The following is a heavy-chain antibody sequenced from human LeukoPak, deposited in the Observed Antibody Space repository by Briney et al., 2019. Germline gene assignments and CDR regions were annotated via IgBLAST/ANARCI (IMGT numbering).Heavy chain of an antibody. CDR2: IYISGST. D-gene: IGHD2-15*01. CDR1: GASINSHY. V-gene: IGHV4-4*07. CDR3: ARVLNPLPGTYYFDY. J-gene: IGHJ4*02. Sequence: KPSETLSPTCTVSGASINSHYWSWIRQPAGKGLEWIGRIYISGSTNYNSSLQSRVTMSVDTSKNQFSLKLSSVTAADTAVYYCARVLNPLPGTYYFDYWGQGTLVTVSS.